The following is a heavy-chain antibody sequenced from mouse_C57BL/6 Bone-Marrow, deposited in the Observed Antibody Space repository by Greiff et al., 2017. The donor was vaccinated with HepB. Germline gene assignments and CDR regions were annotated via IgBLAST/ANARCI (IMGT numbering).Heavy chain of an antibody. CDR2: INPSTGGT. D-gene: IGHD2-5*01. J-gene: IGHJ4*01. CDR1: GYSFTGYY. V-gene: IGHV1-42*01. Sequence: VQLQQSGPELVKPGASVKISCKASGYSFTGYYMNWVKQSPEKSLEWIGEINPSTGGTTYNQKFKAKATLTVDKSSSTAYMQLKSLTSEDSAVYYCERYYSKDAMDYWGQGTSVTVSS. CDR3: ERYYSKDAMDY.